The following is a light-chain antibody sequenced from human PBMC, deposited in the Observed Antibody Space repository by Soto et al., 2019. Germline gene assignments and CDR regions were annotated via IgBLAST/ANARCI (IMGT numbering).Light chain of an antibody. CDR1: QSINTN. V-gene: IGKV3-15*01. CDR3: QQYRSWPRT. Sequence: VMTQSPPSPAVTPGEPASISCSSSQSINTNLAWYQQSPGRAPRLFIYHASTRATDMPGRFSGRGAGAEFTLTISSLQSEDFAVYYCQQYRSWPRTFGQGTKVDIK. J-gene: IGKJ1*01. CDR2: HAS.